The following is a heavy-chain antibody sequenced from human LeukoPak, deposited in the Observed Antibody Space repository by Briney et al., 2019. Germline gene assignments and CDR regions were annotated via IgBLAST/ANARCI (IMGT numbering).Heavy chain of an antibody. J-gene: IGHJ4*02. CDR2: ISSNGGST. CDR3: VKDVELLWFGELVY. D-gene: IGHD3-10*01. Sequence: LSGGSLRLSCSASGFTFSSYAMHWVRQAPGKGLEYVSAISSNGGSTYYADYVKGRFTISRDNSKNTLYLQMSSLRAEDTAVYYCVKDVELLWFGELVYWGQGTLVTVSS. CDR1: GFTFSSYA. V-gene: IGHV3-64D*06.